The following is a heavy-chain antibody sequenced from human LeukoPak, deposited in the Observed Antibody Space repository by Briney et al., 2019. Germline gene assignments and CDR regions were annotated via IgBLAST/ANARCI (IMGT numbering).Heavy chain of an antibody. CDR1: GFTFDDYG. CDR2: INWNGGST. V-gene: IGHV3-20*04. D-gene: IGHD3-22*01. CDR3: ARDSKNYYDSSGRGAHFDY. Sequence: GGSLRLSCAASGFTFDDYGMSWVRQAPGKGLEWVSGINWNGGSTGYVDSVKGRFTISRDNVRNSLYLQMNSLRAEDTAVYYCARDSKNYYDSSGRGAHFDYWGQGTLVTVSS. J-gene: IGHJ4*02.